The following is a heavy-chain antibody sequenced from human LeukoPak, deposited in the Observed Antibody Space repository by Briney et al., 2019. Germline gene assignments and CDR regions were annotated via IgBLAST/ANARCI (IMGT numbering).Heavy chain of an antibody. V-gene: IGHV3-48*03. CDR2: ISSSGSTI. D-gene: IGHD3-10*02. J-gene: IGHJ6*04. CDR3: AELGITMIGGV. CDR1: GFAFSSYE. Sequence: GGSLRLSCAASGFAFSSYEMNWVRQAPGRGLEWVSYISSSGSTIYYADSVRGRFTISRDNAKNSLYLQMNSLRAEDTAVYYCAELGITMIGGVWGKGTTVTISS.